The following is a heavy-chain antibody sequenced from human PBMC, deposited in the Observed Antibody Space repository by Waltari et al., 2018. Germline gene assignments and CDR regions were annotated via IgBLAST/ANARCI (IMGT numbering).Heavy chain of an antibody. D-gene: IGHD6-13*01. V-gene: IGHV2-5*01. CDR1: GFSLSTSGVG. J-gene: IGHJ4*02. CDR2: IYWNDDK. CDR3: ARTYSSSWKKYYFDY. Sequence: QITLKESGPTLVKPTQTLTLTCTFSGFSLSTSGVGVGWIRQPPGKALEWLALIYWNDDKRYSPSLKSRLTITKDTSKNQVVLTMTNMDPVDTATYYCARTYSSSWKKYYFDYWGQGTLVTVSS.